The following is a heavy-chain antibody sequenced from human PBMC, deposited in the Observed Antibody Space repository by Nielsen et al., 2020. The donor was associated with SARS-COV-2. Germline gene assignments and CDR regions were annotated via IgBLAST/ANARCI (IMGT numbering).Heavy chain of an antibody. CDR1: GFTFSSYS. V-gene: IGHV3-21*01. CDR2: ISSSSSYI. J-gene: IGHJ1*01. Sequence: GESLKISCAASGFTFSSYSMNWVRQAPGKGLEWVSSISSSSSYIYYADSVKGRFTISRDNAKNSLYLQMNSLRAEDTAVYYCAIHLGIAAAKTLQHWGQGTLVTVSS. D-gene: IGHD6-13*01. CDR3: AIHLGIAAAKTLQH.